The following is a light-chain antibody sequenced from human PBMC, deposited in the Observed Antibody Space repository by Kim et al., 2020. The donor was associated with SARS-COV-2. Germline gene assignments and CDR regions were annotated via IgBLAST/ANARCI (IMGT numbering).Light chain of an antibody. J-gene: IGLJ3*02. CDR1: SGSIASNY. V-gene: IGLV6-57*04. CDR3: QSYDSSNQV. Sequence: NFMLTQPPSVSESPGKTVTISCTSSSGSIASNYVWRYQQRPGSAPTTVIYEDNQRPSGVPDRFSGSTDSSSTSPSLTISGLETEDEADYYCQSYDSSNQVFGGGTQLTVL. CDR2: EDN.